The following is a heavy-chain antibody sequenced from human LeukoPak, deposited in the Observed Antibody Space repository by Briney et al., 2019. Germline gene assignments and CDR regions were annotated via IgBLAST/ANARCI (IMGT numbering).Heavy chain of an antibody. V-gene: IGHV3-48*02. CDR2: ISSSSNTI. Sequence: PGGSLRLSCAVSGFTFSSYSMNRVRQAPGKGLEWVSYISSSSNTIYYADSVKGRFTISRDNAKNSLYLQMNSLRDEDTAVYYCARDRYYDSGGFYFDYWGQGTLVTVSS. J-gene: IGHJ4*02. CDR1: GFTFSSYS. CDR3: ARDRYYDSGGFYFDY. D-gene: IGHD3-22*01.